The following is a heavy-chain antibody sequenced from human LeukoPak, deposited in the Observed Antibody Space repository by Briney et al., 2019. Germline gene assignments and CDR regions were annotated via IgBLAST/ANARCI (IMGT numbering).Heavy chain of an antibody. CDR2: VNTDATNT. D-gene: IGHD3-22*01. Sequence: GGSLRLSCAASGFTFSNYWMHWVRQAPGKGLVWVSHVNTDATNTRYADSVKGRFTISRDNAKNTVYLQMNSLRAEDTAVYFCVRDSGEIPNTYYYDSSGYLHYWGPGTLVTVSS. CDR1: GFTFSNYW. CDR3: VRDSGEIPNTYYYDSSGYLHY. J-gene: IGHJ4*02. V-gene: IGHV3-74*01.